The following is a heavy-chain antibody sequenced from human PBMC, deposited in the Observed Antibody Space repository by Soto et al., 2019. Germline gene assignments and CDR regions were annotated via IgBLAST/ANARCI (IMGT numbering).Heavy chain of an antibody. CDR1: GFTFSNYA. V-gene: IGHV3-23*01. J-gene: IGHJ4*02. CDR3: AKVFSPEGGNYFDH. CDR2: ISNSFSDGNT. Sequence: EVQLLESGGGLVQPGGSLRLSCAASGFTFSNYAMDWVRQAPGKGLEWVSAISNSFSDGNTHYADSVKGRFTISRDNDKNTVCLEMNSLRAEDTAVYYCAKVFSPEGGNYFDHWGQGTLVTVSS.